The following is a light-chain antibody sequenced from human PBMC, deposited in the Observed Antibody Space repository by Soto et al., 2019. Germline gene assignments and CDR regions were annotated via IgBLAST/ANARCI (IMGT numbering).Light chain of an antibody. Sequence: QSVLTQPPSASGSPGQSVTISCTGTSSDVGGYNSVSWYQQYPGKAPKLMIHEVSKRPSGVPDRFSGSKSGNTASLTVSGLHAEDEADYYCSSYAGSSNVVFGGGTKLTVL. CDR1: SSDVGGYNS. CDR3: SSYAGSSNVV. V-gene: IGLV2-8*01. J-gene: IGLJ2*01. CDR2: EVS.